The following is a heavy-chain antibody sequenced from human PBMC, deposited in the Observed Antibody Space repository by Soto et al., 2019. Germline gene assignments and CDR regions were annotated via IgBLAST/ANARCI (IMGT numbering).Heavy chain of an antibody. Sequence: RGESLKISCKGYGYTFTDYWIGWVRQMPGKGLELIGLIYPGDSDTRYSPSFQGRVTISADKSISTAFLQWSSLRSEDTAVYYCARGGYFDSSNYLAYWGLGTLVTVSS. V-gene: IGHV5-51*01. CDR3: ARGGYFDSSNYLAY. CDR2: IYPGDSDT. D-gene: IGHD3-22*01. J-gene: IGHJ4*02. CDR1: GYTFTDYW.